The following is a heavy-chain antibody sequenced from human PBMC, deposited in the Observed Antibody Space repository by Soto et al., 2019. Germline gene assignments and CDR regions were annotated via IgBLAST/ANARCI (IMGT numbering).Heavy chain of an antibody. D-gene: IGHD6-13*01. CDR3: ARDLRAAGRPGMDV. J-gene: IGHJ6*02. CDR1: GGSFSSYA. CDR2: IIPIVGTG. Sequence: AVKVSCKASGGSFSSYAISWVRQAPGQGLEWMGGIIPIVGTGNYAQNFQGRVTITADESTGTAYMELSSLRSEDTAMYYCARDLRAAGRPGMDVWGQGTTVTVSS. V-gene: IGHV1-69*13.